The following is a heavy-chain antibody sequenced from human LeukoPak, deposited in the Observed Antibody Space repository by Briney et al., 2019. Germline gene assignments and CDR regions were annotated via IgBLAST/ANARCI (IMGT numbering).Heavy chain of an antibody. V-gene: IGHV1-69*04. CDR1: GGTFSSYA. D-gene: IGHD3-22*01. CDR2: IIPILGIA. Sequence: SVKVSCKASGGTFSSYAIGWVRQAPGQGLEWMGRIIPILGIANYAQKFQGRVTITADKSTSTAYMELSSLRSEDTAVYYCARDCDRSGYYCYWGQGTLVTVSS. J-gene: IGHJ4*02. CDR3: ARDCDRSGYYCY.